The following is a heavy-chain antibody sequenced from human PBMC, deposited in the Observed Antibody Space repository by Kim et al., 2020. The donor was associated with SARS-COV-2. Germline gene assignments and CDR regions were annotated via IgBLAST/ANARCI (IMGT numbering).Heavy chain of an antibody. V-gene: IGHV3-30*07. CDR3: ARGVGATGYYYMDV. D-gene: IGHD1-26*01. Sequence: ADSGKRRFTISRDNYKNTLYRQMNSLRAEDKAVYYCARGVGATGYYYMDVWGKGTTVTVSS. J-gene: IGHJ6*03.